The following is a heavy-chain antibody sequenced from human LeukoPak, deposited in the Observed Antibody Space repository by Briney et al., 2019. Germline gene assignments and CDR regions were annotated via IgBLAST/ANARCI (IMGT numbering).Heavy chain of an antibody. V-gene: IGHV1-24*01. J-gene: IGHJ5*02. D-gene: IGHD2/OR15-2a*01. CDR2: FDPEDGET. CDR1: GYTFTSYG. Sequence: ASVKVSCKASGYTFTSYGISWVRQAPGKGLEWMGGFDPEDGETIYAQKFQGRVTMTEDTSTDTAYMELSSLRSEDTAVYYCATTADLWGFDPWGQGTLVTVSS. CDR3: ATTADLWGFDP.